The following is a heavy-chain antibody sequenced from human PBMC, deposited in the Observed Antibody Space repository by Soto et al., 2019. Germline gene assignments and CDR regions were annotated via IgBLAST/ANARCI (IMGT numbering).Heavy chain of an antibody. CDR1: GGSISSGDYY. CDR3: ARVQLVGTWFDP. Sequence: SETLSLTCTVSGGSISSGDYYWSWIRQPPGKGLEWIGYIYYSGSTYYNPPLKSRVTISVDTSKNQFSLKLSSVTAADTAVYYCARVQLVGTWFDPWGQGTLVTVSS. CDR2: IYYSGST. D-gene: IGHD6-6*01. V-gene: IGHV4-30-4*01. J-gene: IGHJ5*02.